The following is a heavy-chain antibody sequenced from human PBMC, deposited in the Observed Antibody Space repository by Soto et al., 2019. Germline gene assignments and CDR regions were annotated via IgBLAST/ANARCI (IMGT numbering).Heavy chain of an antibody. Sequence: ASVKVSCKASGYTFTSYDINWVRQATGQGLEWMGWMNPNSGNTGYAQKFQGRVTMTRNTSISTAYMELSSLRSEDTAVYYCARFLPLGGGWYFHGMDVWGQGTTVTVSS. J-gene: IGHJ6*02. CDR3: ARFLPLGGGWYFHGMDV. V-gene: IGHV1-8*01. CDR1: GYTFTSYD. CDR2: MNPNSGNT. D-gene: IGHD6-19*01.